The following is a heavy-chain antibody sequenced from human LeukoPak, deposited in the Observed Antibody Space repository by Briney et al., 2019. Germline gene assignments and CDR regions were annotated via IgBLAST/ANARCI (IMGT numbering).Heavy chain of an antibody. J-gene: IGHJ4*02. D-gene: IGHD3-22*01. Sequence: SVKVSCKASGGTFSSYAISWVRQAPGQGLEWMGRIIPIVDVANYAQKFQGRVTITADKSTSTAYMELSSLRSEDTAVYYCASAGDRYYDSSGLSGSFDYWGQGTLVTVSS. CDR2: IIPIVDVA. V-gene: IGHV1-69*04. CDR3: ASAGDRYYDSSGLSGSFDY. CDR1: GGTFSSYA.